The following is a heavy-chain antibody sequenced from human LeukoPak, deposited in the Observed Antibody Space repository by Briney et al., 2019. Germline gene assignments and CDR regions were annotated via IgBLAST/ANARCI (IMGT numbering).Heavy chain of an antibody. CDR2: VYYSGST. CDR1: GGSVSGYY. CDR3: ARHLGYQLRKGYYYVMDV. J-gene: IGHJ6*02. V-gene: IGHV4-59*08. D-gene: IGHD2-2*01. Sequence: SETLSLTCTVSGGSVSGYYWSWIRQPPGKGLEWIGHVYYSGSTDYNPSLKSRVSISVDTSKNRFSLKLSSVTAADTAVYYCARHLGYQLRKGYYYVMDVWGPGTTVTVS.